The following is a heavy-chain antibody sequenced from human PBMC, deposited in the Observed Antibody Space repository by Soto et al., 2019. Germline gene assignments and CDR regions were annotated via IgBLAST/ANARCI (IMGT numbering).Heavy chain of an antibody. D-gene: IGHD2-2*01. CDR1: GGTFSSYA. V-gene: IGHV1-69*13. Sequence: SVKVSCKASGGTFSSYAISWVRQAPGQGLEWMGGIIPIFGTANYAQKFQGRVTITADESTSTAYMELSSLRSEDTAVYYCARDHDSYAAKKFDYWGQGTLVTVSS. J-gene: IGHJ4*02. CDR2: IIPIFGTA. CDR3: ARDHDSYAAKKFDY.